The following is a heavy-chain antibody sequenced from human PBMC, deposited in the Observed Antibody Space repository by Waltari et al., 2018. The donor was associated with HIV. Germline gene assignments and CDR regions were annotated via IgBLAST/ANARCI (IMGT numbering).Heavy chain of an antibody. CDR1: GYTLPGYY. Sequence: QVQLVQSGAEVRKPGASVKVSCKASGYTLPGYYLHWVRQAPGQGLEWMGRINPNSGGTNYAQKFQARVTMTRDTSIGAAYMELSSLRPNDTAVYYCARVTTVTGDSYFYYGMDVWGQGTTVTVSS. V-gene: IGHV1-2*06. CDR3: ARVTTVTGDSYFYYGMDV. CDR2: INPNSGGT. J-gene: IGHJ6*02. D-gene: IGHD4-17*01.